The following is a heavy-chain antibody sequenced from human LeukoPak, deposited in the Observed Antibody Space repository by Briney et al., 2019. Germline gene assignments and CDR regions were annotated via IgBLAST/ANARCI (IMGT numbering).Heavy chain of an antibody. Sequence: GGSLRLSCAASGFTFSTYMMNWVRQAPGKGLEWLSYISSDSGAIYYADSVQGRFTISRDNAQKSLYLQMNSLRVEDTAVYYCARDREPDAFDIWGQGTMVTVSS. J-gene: IGHJ3*02. CDR1: GFTFSTYM. D-gene: IGHD1-26*01. CDR3: ARDREPDAFDI. CDR2: ISSDSGAI. V-gene: IGHV3-48*01.